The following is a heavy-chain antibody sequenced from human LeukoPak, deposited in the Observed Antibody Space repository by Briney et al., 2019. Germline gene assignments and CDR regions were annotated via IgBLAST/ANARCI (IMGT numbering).Heavy chain of an antibody. CDR2: ISSSGSTI. J-gene: IGHJ4*02. CDR3: ARGGHRQKEF. V-gene: IGHV3-48*03. D-gene: IGHD3-10*01. CDR1: GFTFSSYE. Sequence: GGSLRLSCAASGFTFSSYEMNWVRQAPGKGLEWVSYISSSGSTIYYADSVKGRFTISRDNAKNSLYPQMNSLRAEDTAVYYCARGGHRQKEFWGQGTLVTVSS.